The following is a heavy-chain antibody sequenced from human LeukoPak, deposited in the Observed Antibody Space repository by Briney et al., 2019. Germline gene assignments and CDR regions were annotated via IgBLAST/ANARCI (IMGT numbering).Heavy chain of an antibody. CDR3: ARESGSGSYYDY. Sequence: GGSLRLSCVASGFIFNNFAMHWVRQATGKGLEWVSAIGTAGDTYYPGSVKGRFTISRENAKNSLYLQMNSLRAEDTAVYYCARESGSGSYYDYWGQGTLVTVSS. V-gene: IGHV3-13*01. CDR1: GFIFNNFA. J-gene: IGHJ4*02. D-gene: IGHD3-10*01. CDR2: IGTAGDT.